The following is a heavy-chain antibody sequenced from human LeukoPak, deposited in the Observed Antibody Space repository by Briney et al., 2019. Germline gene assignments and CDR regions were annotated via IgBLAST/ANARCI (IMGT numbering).Heavy chain of an antibody. D-gene: IGHD3-3*01. CDR2: ISGRSTTI. Sequence: GGSLRLSCEASGFTFSSYSMNWVRQAPGKGLEWVSFISGRSTTIYYADSAKGRFTISRDNARNSLSLQMNSLRTEDTAVYYCARTSNFDFWSGYYGAFDIWGQGTMVTVSS. CDR3: ARTSNFDFWSGYYGAFDI. J-gene: IGHJ3*02. CDR1: GFTFSSYS. V-gene: IGHV3-48*01.